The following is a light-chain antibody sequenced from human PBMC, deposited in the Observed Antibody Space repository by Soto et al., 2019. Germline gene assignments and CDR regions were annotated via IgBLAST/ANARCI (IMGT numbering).Light chain of an antibody. CDR3: QQRSKWPT. V-gene: IGKV3-11*01. Sequence: EIVLTQSPATLSLSPGERATLSCRASQRVSSYLAWYQQKPGQAPRLLIYDASNRVTGIPARFSGSGSGTDFTLTISILEPEDFAVYYCQQRSKWPTFGQGTRLVIK. CDR2: DAS. J-gene: IGKJ5*01. CDR1: QRVSSY.